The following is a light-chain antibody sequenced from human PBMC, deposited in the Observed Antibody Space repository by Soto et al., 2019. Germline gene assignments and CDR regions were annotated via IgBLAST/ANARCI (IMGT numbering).Light chain of an antibody. V-gene: IGKV3-15*01. CDR3: QQYNNWPLT. CDR1: QTVTSN. J-gene: IGKJ4*01. CDR2: GAS. Sequence: EVVMTQSPATLSVSPGERVTLSCRASQTVTSNLAWYQQQPGQAPRLLIYGASTRATGIPARFSGSGSGTEFTLTISSLQSEDFAVYYCQQYNNWPLTFGGGTKVDIK.